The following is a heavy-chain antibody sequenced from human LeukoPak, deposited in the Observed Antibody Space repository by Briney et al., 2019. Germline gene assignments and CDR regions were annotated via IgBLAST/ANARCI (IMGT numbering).Heavy chain of an antibody. Sequence: AGGSLRLSCAASGFTFSSYEMNWVRQAPGKGLEWVSYISSSGSTIYYADSVKGRFTISRDNAKNSLYLQMNSLRAEDTAVYRCAREFLEDYVWGSYRSFDYWGQGTLVTVSS. CDR2: ISSSGSTI. J-gene: IGHJ4*02. V-gene: IGHV3-48*03. D-gene: IGHD3-16*02. CDR1: GFTFSSYE. CDR3: AREFLEDYVWGSYRSFDY.